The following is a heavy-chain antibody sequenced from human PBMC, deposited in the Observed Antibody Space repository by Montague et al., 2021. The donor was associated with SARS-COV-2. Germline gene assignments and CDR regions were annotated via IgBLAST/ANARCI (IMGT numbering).Heavy chain of an antibody. CDR3: ARQYIGYNRRFDY. V-gene: IGHV4-4*07. CDR2: ITSSGGI. CDR1: GSIIGYY. D-gene: IGHD5-12*01. Sequence: SETLSLTCTVSGSIIGYYCSWIRQFAGQRLEWRCRITSSGGIDYHASLRSRFTMPLDSSNFQLSLKLSSVTAADTAVYYCARQYIGYNRRFDYWGQGALVTV. J-gene: IGHJ4*02.